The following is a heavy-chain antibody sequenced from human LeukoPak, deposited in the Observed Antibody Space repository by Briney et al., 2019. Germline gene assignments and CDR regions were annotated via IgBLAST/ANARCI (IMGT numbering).Heavy chain of an antibody. CDR3: ARGSTELLWFGELLFDY. Sequence: SETLSLTCTVSGGSISSYYWSWLRQPAGKGLEWVGRIYTSGSTNYNPSLKSRVTMSVDTSKNQFSLKLSSVTAADTAVYYCARGSTELLWFGELLFDYWGQGTLVTVSS. CDR2: IYTSGST. V-gene: IGHV4-4*07. D-gene: IGHD3-10*01. J-gene: IGHJ4*02. CDR1: GGSISSYY.